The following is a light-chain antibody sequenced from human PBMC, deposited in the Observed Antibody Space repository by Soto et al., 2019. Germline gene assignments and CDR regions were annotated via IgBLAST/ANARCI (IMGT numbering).Light chain of an antibody. J-gene: IGKJ5*01. V-gene: IGKV3-11*01. CDR1: QSVSSY. CDR2: DAS. Sequence: EIVVTQSPATLSVSPGGRVTLSCRASQSVSSYLAWYQQKPGQAPRLLIYDASNRATGIPARFSGSGSGTDFTLTISSLEPEDFAVYYCQQRSNWPTFGQGTRLEIK. CDR3: QQRSNWPT.